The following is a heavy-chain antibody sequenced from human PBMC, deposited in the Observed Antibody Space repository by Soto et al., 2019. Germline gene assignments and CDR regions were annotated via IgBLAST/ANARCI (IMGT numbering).Heavy chain of an antibody. J-gene: IGHJ4*02. CDR2: ISHDGK. V-gene: IGHV2-70*20. CDR3: VRTPTQGHFDY. CDR1: GVPFRSYGML. Sequence: LRLSCTASGVPFRSYGMLWVRQAPGEGLEWVALISHDGKYYSTSLRTRLTISKDTSKNQVVLTMTNMDPVDTATYYCVRTPTQGHFDYWGQGALVTVSS.